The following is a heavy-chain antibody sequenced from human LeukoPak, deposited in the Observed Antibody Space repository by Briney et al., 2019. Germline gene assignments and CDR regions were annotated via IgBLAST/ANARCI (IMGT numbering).Heavy chain of an antibody. J-gene: IGHJ5*02. CDR2: ISSTSTI. V-gene: IGHV3-48*01. D-gene: IGHD2-15*01. Sequence: GGSLRLSCAASGFTFSSYSMIWVRQAPGKGLEWLSYISSTSTIYYADSVKGRFTLSRDNAKNSLYLQMNSLRAEDTAVYYCARRNCGGSSCYSGVDHWGQGTLVTVSS. CDR3: ARRNCGGSSCYSGVDH. CDR1: GFTFSSYS.